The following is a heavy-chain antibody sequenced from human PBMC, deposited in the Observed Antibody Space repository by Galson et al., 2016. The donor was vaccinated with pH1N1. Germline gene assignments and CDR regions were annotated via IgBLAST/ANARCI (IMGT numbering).Heavy chain of an antibody. J-gene: IGHJ4*02. CDR3: ASPGLGEGTEVSDSEGLFDY. D-gene: IGHD6-19*01. CDR2: IFYNGNT. CDR1: ADSIRSSFYF. Sequence: ETLSLTCTVSADSIRSSFYFWAWIRQPPGQGLEWIGSIFYNGNTYYNPSLRSRVTISADMSKNQFSLKLTSVTAADTALYYCASPGLGEGTEVSDSEGLFDYWGQGTKVTVSS. V-gene: IGHV4-39*07.